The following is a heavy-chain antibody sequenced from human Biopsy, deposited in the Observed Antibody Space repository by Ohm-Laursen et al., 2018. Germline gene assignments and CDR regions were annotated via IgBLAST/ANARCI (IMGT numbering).Heavy chain of an antibody. J-gene: IGHJ2*01. D-gene: IGHD5-24*01. CDR3: ASAGYNPDWNFDL. V-gene: IGHV4-59*07. Sequence: SDTLPLTCTVSGGPIDSYYWSWIRQPPGKALEWIGYIYFTGRTSYNPSLKSRVTMSVNTSKKKFSLRLSSVTAADTAVYYCASAGYNPDWNFDLWGRGTRVTVSS. CDR2: IYFTGRT. CDR1: GGPIDSYY.